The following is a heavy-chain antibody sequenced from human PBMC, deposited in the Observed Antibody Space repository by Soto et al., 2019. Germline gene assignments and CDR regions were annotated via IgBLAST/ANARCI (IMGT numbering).Heavy chain of an antibody. J-gene: IGHJ4*02. CDR1: GGTFSSYA. CDR2: IIPIFGTA. V-gene: IGHV1-69*13. D-gene: IGHD1-7*01. Sequence: SVKVSCKASGGTFSSYAISWVRQAPGQGLEWMGGIIPIFGTANHAQKFQGRVTITADESTSTAYMELSSLRSDDTAVYYCARVSRAGTPPELWGQGTLVTVSS. CDR3: ARVSRAGTPPEL.